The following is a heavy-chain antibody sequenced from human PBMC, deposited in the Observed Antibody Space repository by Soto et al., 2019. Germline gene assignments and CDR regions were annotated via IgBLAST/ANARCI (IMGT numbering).Heavy chain of an antibody. D-gene: IGHD4-17*01. V-gene: IGHV1-2*04. CDR2: VDPNGGGS. J-gene: IGHJ2*01. CDR1: GYSFTDYK. CDR3: ATWVDYGDF. Sequence: VKVSCKTSGYSFTDYKLHWVRQAPGQGLEWMGWVDPNGGGSNSAQKFQGSVTMTWDTSITTAYLDLTRLTTNDTATYFCATWVDYGDF.